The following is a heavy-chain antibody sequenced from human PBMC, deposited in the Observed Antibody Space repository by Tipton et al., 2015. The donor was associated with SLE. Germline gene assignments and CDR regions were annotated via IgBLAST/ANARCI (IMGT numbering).Heavy chain of an antibody. Sequence: SLRFSCAASGFTFNNHWMSWVRQAPGKGLEWVANIKQDGSETYYVDSVRGRFTISRDNAKNSLYLQMNSLRAEDTAVYFCARDWLAYYYGSGNDWHWGQGTQVTVSS. V-gene: IGHV3-7*01. CDR2: IKQDGSET. J-gene: IGHJ4*02. CDR3: ARDWLAYYYGSGNDWH. CDR1: GFTFNNHW. D-gene: IGHD3-10*01.